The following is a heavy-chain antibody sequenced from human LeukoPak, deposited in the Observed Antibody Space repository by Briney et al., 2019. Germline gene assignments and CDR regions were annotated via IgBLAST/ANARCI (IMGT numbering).Heavy chain of an antibody. CDR1: GYTFTSYG. J-gene: IGHJ3*02. D-gene: IGHD6-19*01. CDR2: ISAYNGNT. Sequence: ASVKVSCKASGYTFTSYGISWVRQAPGQGLEWMGWISAYNGNTNYAQKLQGRVTITTDTSTSTAYMELRSLRSDDTAVYYCASGKGGSGWFDAFDIWGQGTMVTVSS. CDR3: ASGKGGSGWFDAFDI. V-gene: IGHV1-18*01.